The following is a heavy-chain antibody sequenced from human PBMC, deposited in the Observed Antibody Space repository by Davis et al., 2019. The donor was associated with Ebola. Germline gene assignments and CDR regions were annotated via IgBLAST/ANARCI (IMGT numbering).Heavy chain of an antibody. Sequence: ASVKVSCKASGYTFTSYDINWVRQATGQGLEWMGWMNPNSGNTGYAQKFQGRITMTRNISISTAYMELNSLRSEDTAVYYCARGGVWWDAFDIWGQGTMVTVSS. D-gene: IGHD2-15*01. J-gene: IGHJ3*02. V-gene: IGHV1-8*01. CDR2: MNPNSGNT. CDR3: ARGGVWWDAFDI. CDR1: GYTFTSYD.